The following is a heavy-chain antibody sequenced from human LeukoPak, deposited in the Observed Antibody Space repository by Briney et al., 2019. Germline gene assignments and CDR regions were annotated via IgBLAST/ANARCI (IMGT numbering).Heavy chain of an antibody. V-gene: IGHV3-23*01. D-gene: IGHD5-12*01. CDR2: ISGSGGNT. Sequence: GGSLRLSCAASGFTFSIYAMSWVRQAPGRGLEWVSAISGSGGNTYYADSVKGRFTISRDNSKNTLYLQMNSLRAEDTAVYYCAKDRVVATIPYYFDCWGQGTLVTVSS. J-gene: IGHJ4*02. CDR1: GFTFSIYA. CDR3: AKDRVVATIPYYFDC.